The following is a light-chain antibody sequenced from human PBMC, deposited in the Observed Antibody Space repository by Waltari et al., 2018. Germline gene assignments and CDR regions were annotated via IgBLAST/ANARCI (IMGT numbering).Light chain of an antibody. CDR1: QCLRSN. CDR3: QERGRT. Sequence: IVMTQSPATLSVSPGEGATLSCKASQCLRSNLAWYQQKPGQLPRPLIYGASTRATGIPARFSGSGSGTEFTLTISSLQAEDFAVYYCQERGRTFGQGTKVEIK. CDR2: GAS. V-gene: IGKV3-15*01. J-gene: IGKJ1*01.